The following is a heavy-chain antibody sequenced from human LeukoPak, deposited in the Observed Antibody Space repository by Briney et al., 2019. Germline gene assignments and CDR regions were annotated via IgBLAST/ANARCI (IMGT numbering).Heavy chain of an antibody. CDR3: AREAGIAVSGAFYYYMDV. V-gene: IGHV4-4*07. CDR2: IYTTGST. J-gene: IGHJ6*03. CDR1: GGSISSYY. D-gene: IGHD6-19*01. Sequence: ASETLSLTCTVSGGSISSYYWSWIRQPAGKGLEWIGRIYTTGSTNYNPSLSNRIAISVDTSNNHFSLKLSSVTAADTAVYFCAREAGIAVSGAFYYYMDVWGEGTTVTVSS.